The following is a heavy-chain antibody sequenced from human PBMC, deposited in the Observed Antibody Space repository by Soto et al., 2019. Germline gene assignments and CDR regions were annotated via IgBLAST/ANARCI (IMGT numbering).Heavy chain of an antibody. V-gene: IGHV4-31*03. D-gene: IGHD6-6*01. CDR2: NYNSGIT. Sequence: QVQLQESGPGLVKPSQTLSLTCTVSGGSISSGGYYWTWIRQHPGKGLEWIGYNYNSGITYYNPSLKRRVTNPLDTSKNQFSLKLSSVTAADMAVYYCARGSSIAGLYYGMDVWGQGTTVTVSS. CDR1: GGSISSGGYY. J-gene: IGHJ6*02. CDR3: ARGSSIAGLYYGMDV.